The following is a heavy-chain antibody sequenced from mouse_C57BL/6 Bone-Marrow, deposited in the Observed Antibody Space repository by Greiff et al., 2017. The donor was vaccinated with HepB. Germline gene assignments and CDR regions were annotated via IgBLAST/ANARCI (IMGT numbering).Heavy chain of an antibody. CDR2: IWRGGST. V-gene: IGHV2-5*01. J-gene: IGHJ3*01. D-gene: IGHD2-3*01. CDR1: GFSLTSYG. CDR3: AKTIYDGYYGFAY. Sequence: QVQLQQSGPGLVQPSQSLSITCTVSGFSLTSYGVHWVRQSPGKGLEWLGVIWRGGSTDYNAAFMSRLSITKDNSKSQVFFKMNSLQADDTAIYYCAKTIYDGYYGFAYWGQGTLVTVSA.